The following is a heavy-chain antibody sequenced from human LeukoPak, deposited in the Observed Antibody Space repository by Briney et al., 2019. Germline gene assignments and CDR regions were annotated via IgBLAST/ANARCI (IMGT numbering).Heavy chain of an antibody. J-gene: IGHJ4*02. CDR2: IRGDGSLT. CDR3: ARGEISVSTITF. Sequence: GGSLRLSCAASGFTFSSYWMTWVRQAPGNGLVWVSRIRGDGSLTNYAGSVKGRFTISRDNSKNTLFLQMNSLGPEDTGVYYCARGEISVSTITFWGQGTLVTVSS. D-gene: IGHD5/OR15-5a*01. V-gene: IGHV3-74*01. CDR1: GFTFSSYW.